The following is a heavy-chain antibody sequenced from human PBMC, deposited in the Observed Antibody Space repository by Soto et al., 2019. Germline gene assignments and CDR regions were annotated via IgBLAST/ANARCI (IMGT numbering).Heavy chain of an antibody. CDR3: ARDISGSDSTS. CDR1: GGSISSGGYS. J-gene: IGHJ5*02. D-gene: IGHD3-10*01. CDR2: IYYSGST. V-gene: IGHV4-31*03. Sequence: QVQLQESGPGLVKPSQTLTLTCTVSGGSISSGGYSWSWIRQHPGKGLEWIGYIYYSGSTYYNPSRKSRVTISVDTSKNQFSLKLSSVTAADTAVYYCARDISGSDSTSWGQGTLVTVSS.